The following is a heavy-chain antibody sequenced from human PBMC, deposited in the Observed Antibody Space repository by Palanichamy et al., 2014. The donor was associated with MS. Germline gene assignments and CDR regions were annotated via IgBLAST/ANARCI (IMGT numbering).Heavy chain of an antibody. D-gene: IGHD3-10*01. V-gene: IGHV3-43*01. Sequence: EVQLVESGGVVVQPGGSLRLSCVASGFIFDDYTLNWVRQAPGKGLEWVSLIGWDGGSTYYADSVKGRFTISRDNSKNSLYLQMNSLRTEDTALYFCARSATYYQYYFDSWGQGTLVTVSS. CDR1: GFIFDDYT. CDR3: ARSATYYQYYFDS. J-gene: IGHJ4*02. CDR2: IGWDGGST.